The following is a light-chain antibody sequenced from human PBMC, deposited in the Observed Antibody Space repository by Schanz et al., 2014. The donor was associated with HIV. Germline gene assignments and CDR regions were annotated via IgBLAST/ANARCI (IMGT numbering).Light chain of an antibody. Sequence: EIVLTQSPGTLSLSPGERATLSCRASQSVSGFLAWYQQKPGQAPRLLIYGASSRATGIPDRFSGSGSGTEFTLTISSLQSEDFAVYYCQQYHSLITFGQGTRLEIK. CDR3: QQYHSLIT. CDR2: GAS. CDR1: QSVSGF. V-gene: IGKV3D-15*01. J-gene: IGKJ5*01.